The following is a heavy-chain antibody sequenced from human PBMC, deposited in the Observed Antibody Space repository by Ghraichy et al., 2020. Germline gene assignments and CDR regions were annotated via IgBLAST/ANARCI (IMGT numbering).Heavy chain of an antibody. CDR3: ARTGCVPPFNFDF. Sequence: SETLSLTCVVSGVSIRTVGYSWHWIRQPPGKDLEWIGFISHAGTTKYNPSLNRRVTLSLDRSKNLVSLRLTSVTAADTARYFCARTGCVPPFNFDFWGPGTLVTVSS. CDR1: GVSIRTVGYS. CDR2: ISHAGTT. J-gene: IGHJ4*02. D-gene: IGHD6-6*01. V-gene: IGHV4-30-2*01.